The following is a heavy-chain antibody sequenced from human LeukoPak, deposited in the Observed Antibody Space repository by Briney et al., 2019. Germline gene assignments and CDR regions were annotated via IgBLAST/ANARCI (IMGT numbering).Heavy chain of an antibody. CDR1: GGTFSSHA. D-gene: IGHD3-10*01. V-gene: IGHV1-69*13. J-gene: IGHJ3*02. CDR3: ARVEAGSGRHPPFFDI. Sequence: GASVKVSCKASGGTFSSHAISWVRQAPGQGLEWMGGIIRILGTAKYAQKFQGRVTITADESTSTAYMELSSLRSEDTAVYYCARVEAGSGRHPPFFDIWGQGTMVTVSS. CDR2: IIRILGTA.